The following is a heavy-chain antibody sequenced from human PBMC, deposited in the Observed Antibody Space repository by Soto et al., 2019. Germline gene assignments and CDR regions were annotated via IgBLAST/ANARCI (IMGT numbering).Heavy chain of an antibody. Sequence: SETLSLTCTVSGGSISSYYWSWIRQPPGKGLEWIGYIYYSGSTNYNPSLKSRVTISVDTSKNQFSLKLSSVTAADTAVYYCAREGYHDYGDYFDYWGQGTLVTVSS. D-gene: IGHD4-17*01. V-gene: IGHV4-59*01. CDR2: IYYSGST. CDR1: GGSISSYY. CDR3: AREGYHDYGDYFDY. J-gene: IGHJ4*02.